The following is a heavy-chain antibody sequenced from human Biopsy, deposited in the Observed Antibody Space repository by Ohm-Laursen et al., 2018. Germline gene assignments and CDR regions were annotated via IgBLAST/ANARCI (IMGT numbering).Heavy chain of an antibody. Sequence: SQTLSLTCTVSGGSISSGTHYWSWIRQHPGKGLEWIGYMYYSGSINYNPSLKSRVTISVDAPKNQFSLKLTSVTAADTAVYYCASHAINRGGYYYYDMDVWGQGMTVTVSS. D-gene: IGHD2-8*01. CDR3: ASHAINRGGYYYYDMDV. CDR2: MYYSGSI. J-gene: IGHJ6*02. CDR1: GGSISSGTHY. V-gene: IGHV4-31*03.